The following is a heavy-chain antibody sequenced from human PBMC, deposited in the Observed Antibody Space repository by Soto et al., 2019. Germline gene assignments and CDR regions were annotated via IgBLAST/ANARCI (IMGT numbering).Heavy chain of an antibody. D-gene: IGHD3-10*02. CDR2: TSYDGLNT. CDR1: GFTLSTFA. Sequence: GGSLRLSCAVSGFTLSTFAMRWVRQAPGKGLEWVATTSYDGLNTFYGESVRGRFSISRDTSKNTLFLQMNSLKTEDTAVYYCAKCSSGLRDYFDSWGRGTLVTVSS. CDR3: AKCSSGLRDYFDS. V-gene: IGHV3-30-3*02. J-gene: IGHJ4*02.